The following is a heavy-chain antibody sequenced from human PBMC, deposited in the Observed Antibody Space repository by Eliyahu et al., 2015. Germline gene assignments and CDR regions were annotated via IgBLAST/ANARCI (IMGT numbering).Heavy chain of an antibody. CDR2: IKSKTDGGTT. Sequence: EVQLVESGGGLVKPGGSXRLSCAASGFTFXNAXXSWVRQAPGKGLGWVGRIKSKTDGGTTDYAAPVKGRFTISRDDSKNTLYLQMNSLKTEDTAVYYCTTALRYNWNYGIYYYGMDVWGQGTTVTVSS. V-gene: IGHV3-15*01. CDR3: TTALRYNWNYGIYYYGMDV. CDR1: GFTFXNAX. D-gene: IGHD1-7*01. J-gene: IGHJ6*02.